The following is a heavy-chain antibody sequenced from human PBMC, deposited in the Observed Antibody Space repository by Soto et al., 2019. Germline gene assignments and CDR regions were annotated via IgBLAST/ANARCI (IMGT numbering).Heavy chain of an antibody. CDR1: GGSVSSGSSY. Sequence: QVQLQESGPGLVKPSETLSLTCTVSGGSVSSGSSYWIWIRQPPGKGLEWIGLIYYSGSTHYRPSLRSRVTISVDTSKNQFSLKLSSVTAADTAVYYCARDRMADGIPLSWFDPWGQGTLVTVSS. CDR3: ARDRMADGIPLSWFDP. J-gene: IGHJ5*02. D-gene: IGHD2-21*01. V-gene: IGHV4-61*01. CDR2: IYYSGST.